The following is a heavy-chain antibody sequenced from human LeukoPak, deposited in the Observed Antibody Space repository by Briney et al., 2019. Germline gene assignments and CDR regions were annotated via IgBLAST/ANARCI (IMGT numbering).Heavy chain of an antibody. CDR3: ARAQAGLGFDY. V-gene: IGHV4-34*01. CDR2: INHSGST. D-gene: IGHD6-19*01. CDR1: GGSFSGYY. J-gene: IGHJ4*02. Sequence: SETLSLTCAVSGGSFSGYYWSWIRQPPGKGLEWVGEINHSGSTNYNPSLKSRVTISVDTSKNQYSLKLSSVTAADTAVYYCARAQAGLGFDYWGQGTLVTVSS.